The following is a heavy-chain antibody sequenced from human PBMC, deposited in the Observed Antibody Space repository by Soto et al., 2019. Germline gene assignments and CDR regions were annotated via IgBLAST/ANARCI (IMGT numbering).Heavy chain of an antibody. Sequence: PSETLSLTCTVSGGSISSGGYYWSWIRQHPGKGLEWIGYIYYSGSTYYNPSLKSRVTISVDTSKNQFSLKLSSVTAADTAVYYCARDHSEAGPYYYYGVDVWGQGTTVTVSS. CDR3: ARDHSEAGPYYYYGVDV. CDR1: GGSISSGGYY. V-gene: IGHV4-31*03. J-gene: IGHJ6*02. D-gene: IGHD6-13*01. CDR2: IYYSGST.